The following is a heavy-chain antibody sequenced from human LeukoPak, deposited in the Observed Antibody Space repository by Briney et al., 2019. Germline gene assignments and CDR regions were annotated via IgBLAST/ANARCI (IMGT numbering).Heavy chain of an antibody. D-gene: IGHD6-19*01. CDR3: ARDTEPGIAVAGTSY. V-gene: IGHV1-69*05. J-gene: IGHJ4*02. Sequence: SVKVSCKTSGGSFSAYAISWVRQAPGQGLEWMGGIIPIFGTPNYAQKFQGRVTMTTDTSTSTAYMELRSLRSDDTAVYYCARDTEPGIAVAGTSYWGQGTLVTVSS. CDR1: GGSFSAYA. CDR2: IIPIFGTP.